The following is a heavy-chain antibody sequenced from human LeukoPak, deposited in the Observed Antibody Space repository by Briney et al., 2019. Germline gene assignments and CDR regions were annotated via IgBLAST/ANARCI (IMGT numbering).Heavy chain of an antibody. CDR2: ISAYNGNT. V-gene: IGHV1-18*01. Sequence: ASVKVSCKASGYTFTSYGISWVRQAPGQGLEWMGWISAYNGNTDCAQKFQGRVTMTTDTSTSTAYMDLRSLRSDDTAVYYCARVGAYCTSTSCFDYWGLGTLVTVSS. J-gene: IGHJ4*02. D-gene: IGHD2-2*01. CDR1: GYTFTSYG. CDR3: ARVGAYCTSTSCFDY.